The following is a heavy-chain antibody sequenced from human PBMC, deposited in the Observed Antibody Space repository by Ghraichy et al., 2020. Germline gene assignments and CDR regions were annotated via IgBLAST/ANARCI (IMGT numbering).Heavy chain of an antibody. CDR3: AKPRSSGFGVDFEN. D-gene: IGHD3-3*01. CDR1: GFRFSNYA. Sequence: GGSLRLSCAASGFRFSNYAMGWVRQAPGKGLEWVSSMSAGGETTYYADSVKGRFSISRDISKNTLNVQMNSLRAEDTALYYCAKPRSSGFGVDFENWGQGTLVTVSS. V-gene: IGHV3-23*01. J-gene: IGHJ4*02. CDR2: MSAGGETT.